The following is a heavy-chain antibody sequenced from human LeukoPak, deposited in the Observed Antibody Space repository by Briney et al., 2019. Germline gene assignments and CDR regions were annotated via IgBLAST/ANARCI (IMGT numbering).Heavy chain of an antibody. J-gene: IGHJ2*01. CDR2: ISGSGDNP. CDR3: ARAAYSSTWYSQYFDL. Sequence: GGSLRLSCAASGFTFTDYDMNWVRQAPGKGLEWVSGISGSGDNPIYADSVKGRFTISSDNSKNTLYLQMYSLRADDTAVYYCARAAYSSTWYSQYFDLWGRGTLVTVSS. CDR1: GFTFTDYD. V-gene: IGHV3-23*01. D-gene: IGHD6-13*01.